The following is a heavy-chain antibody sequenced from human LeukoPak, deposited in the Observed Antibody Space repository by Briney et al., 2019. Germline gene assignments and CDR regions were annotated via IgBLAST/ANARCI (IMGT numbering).Heavy chain of an antibody. V-gene: IGHV1-69*13. CDR1: GGTFSSYA. CDR2: VIPIFGTA. CDR3: AATSYGHY. D-gene: IGHD1-26*01. Sequence: SVKVSCKASGGTFSSYAISWVRQAPGQGLEWMGGVIPIFGTANYAQKFQGRVTITAGESTSTAYMELSSLRSEDTAVYYCAATSYGHYWGQGTLVTVSS. J-gene: IGHJ4*02.